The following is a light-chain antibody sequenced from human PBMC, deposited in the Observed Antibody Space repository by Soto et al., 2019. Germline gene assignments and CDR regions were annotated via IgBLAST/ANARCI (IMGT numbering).Light chain of an antibody. J-gene: IGKJ4*01. V-gene: IGKV1-39*01. CDR3: QQSDTTPLT. CDR2: TAS. CDR1: QSISTY. Sequence: DIQMTQSPSSLSASVGDRVTITCRASQSISTYLNWYQQKPGKAPKLLIYTASNLQSGVPSRFSGSGSGTDFTLTISSLQPGDFATYYCQQSDTTPLTFGGGTKVEIK.